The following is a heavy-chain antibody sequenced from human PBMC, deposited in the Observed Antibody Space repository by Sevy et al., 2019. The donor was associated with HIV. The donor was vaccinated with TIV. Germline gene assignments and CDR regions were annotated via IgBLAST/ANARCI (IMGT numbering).Heavy chain of an antibody. J-gene: IGHJ5*02. Sequence: GGSLRLSCAASGFTFSDYYMSWIRQAPGKGLEWVSYISRSGTTIKYADSLKGRFTISSDKAKNSLYLQMNSLRAEDTAVYYCARENTMIEEPGWFDPWGQGTLVTVSS. CDR3: ARENTMIEEPGWFDP. CDR1: GFTFSDYY. D-gene: IGHD3-22*01. CDR2: ISRSGTTI. V-gene: IGHV3-11*01.